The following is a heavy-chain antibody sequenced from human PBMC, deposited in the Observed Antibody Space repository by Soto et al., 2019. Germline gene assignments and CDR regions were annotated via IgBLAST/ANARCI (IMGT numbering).Heavy chain of an antibody. Sequence: SETLSLTCAVYGGSFSGYYWSWIRQPPGKGLEWIGEINHSGSTNYNPSLKSRVTISVDTSKNQFSLKLSPVTAADTAVYYCARGHSGSYYRPYNWFDPWGQGTLVTVSS. CDR3: ARGHSGSYYRPYNWFDP. D-gene: IGHD1-26*01. V-gene: IGHV4-34*01. CDR2: INHSGST. CDR1: GGSFSGYY. J-gene: IGHJ5*02.